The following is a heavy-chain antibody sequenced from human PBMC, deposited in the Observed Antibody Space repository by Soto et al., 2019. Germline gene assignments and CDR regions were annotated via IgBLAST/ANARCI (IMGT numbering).Heavy chain of an antibody. CDR3: ARDRGRAYDFDS. D-gene: IGHD5-12*01. V-gene: IGHV4-59*01. J-gene: IGHJ4*02. CDR2: VYYSGGT. CDR1: GGSIGSYY. Sequence: QVQLQESGPGLVKPSETLSLTCSVSGGSIGSYYWTWVRQPPGKGLGWIGYVYYSGGTNYNPSLKSRVTISVDMSKNQFSLKLSSVTAADTAVYYCARDRGRAYDFDSWGQGTLVTVSS.